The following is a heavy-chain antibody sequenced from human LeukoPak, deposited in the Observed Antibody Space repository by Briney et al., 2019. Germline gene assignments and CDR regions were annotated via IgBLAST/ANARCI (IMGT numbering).Heavy chain of an antibody. CDR3: AREGCSGGSCYVPIDY. J-gene: IGHJ4*02. D-gene: IGHD2-15*01. CDR2: INPSGGST. CDR1: GYTFTSYG. V-gene: IGHV1-46*01. Sequence: GASVKVSCKASGYTFTSYGISWVRQAPGQGLEWMGIINPSGGSTSYAQKFQGRVTMTRDTSTSTVYMELSSLRSEDTAVYYCAREGCSGGSCYVPIDYWGQGTLVTVSS.